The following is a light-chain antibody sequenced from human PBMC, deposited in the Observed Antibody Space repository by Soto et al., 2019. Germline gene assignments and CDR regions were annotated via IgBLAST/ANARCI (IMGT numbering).Light chain of an antibody. J-gene: IGKJ1*01. CDR3: LQYHNLWA. CDR2: RAS. CDR1: QTVIRNY. V-gene: IGKV3D-7*01. Sequence: EFVLTQSPDTLSLSPGERATLSCRASQTVIRNYLAWYQQRPGQAPRLLIYRASTRATGVPARFSGSGSGTEFTLTISSLQPEDFTVYSCLQYHNLWAFGQGTKVDIK.